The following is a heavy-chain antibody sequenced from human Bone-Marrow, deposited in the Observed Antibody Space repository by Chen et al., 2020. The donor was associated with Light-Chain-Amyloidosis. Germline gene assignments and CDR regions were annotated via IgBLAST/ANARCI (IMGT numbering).Heavy chain of an antibody. CDR2: IYYSGST. D-gene: IGHD2-15*01. CDR3: ARLYCSGGSCRYYYYYMDV. J-gene: IGHJ6*03. CDR1: GGSISSSSYY. V-gene: IGHV4-39*01. Sequence: QLQLQESGPGLVKPSETLSLTCTVSGGSISSSSYYWGWIRQPPGKGLEWIGSIYYSGSTYYNPSLKRRVTISVDTSKNQFSLKLGSVTAADTAVYYWARLYCSGGSCRYYYYYMDVWGKGTTVTVSS.